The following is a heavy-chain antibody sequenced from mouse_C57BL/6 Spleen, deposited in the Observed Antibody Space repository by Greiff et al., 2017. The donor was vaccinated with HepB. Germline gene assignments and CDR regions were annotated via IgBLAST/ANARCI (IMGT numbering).Heavy chain of an antibody. CDR2: INPNNGGT. V-gene: IGHV1-26*01. Sequence: VQLQQSGPELVKPGASVKISCKASGYTFTDYYMNWVKQSHGKSLERIGDINPNNGGTSYKQKFKGKATLTVDKSSSTAYMELRSLTSEDSAVYYCASYAMDYWGQGTSVTVAS. J-gene: IGHJ4*01. CDR3: ASYAMDY. CDR1: GYTFTDYY.